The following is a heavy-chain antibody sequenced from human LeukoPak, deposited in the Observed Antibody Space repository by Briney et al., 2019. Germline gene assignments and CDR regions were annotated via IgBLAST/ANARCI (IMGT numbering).Heavy chain of an antibody. CDR1: GFTFSSYG. V-gene: IGHV3-30*02. CDR2: VRYDGSSK. CDR3: AKVDCSSTSCYVDY. Sequence: GGSLRLSCAASGFTFSSYGMHWVRQAPGKGLEWVAFVRYDGSSKYYADSVKCRFTISRDNSKNTLYLQMNSLRAEDTAVYYCAKVDCSSTSCYVDYWRQGTMVTVSS. J-gene: IGHJ4*02. D-gene: IGHD2-2*01.